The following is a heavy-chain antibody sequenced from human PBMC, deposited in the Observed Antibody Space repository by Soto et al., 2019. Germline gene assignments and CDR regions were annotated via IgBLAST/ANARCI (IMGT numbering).Heavy chain of an antibody. J-gene: IGHJ4*02. CDR1: GGTFSSYT. D-gene: IGHD6-19*01. CDR3: ARASSSGWSALLNY. Sequence: SVKVSCKASGGTFSSYTISWVRQAPGQGLEWMGRIIPILGIANYAQKFQGRVTITADKSTSTAYMELSSLRSEDTAVYYCARASSSGWSALLNYWGQGTLVTVSS. V-gene: IGHV1-69*02. CDR2: IIPILGIA.